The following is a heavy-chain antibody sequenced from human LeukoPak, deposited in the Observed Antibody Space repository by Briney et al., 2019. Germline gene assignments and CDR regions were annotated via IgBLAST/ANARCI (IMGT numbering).Heavy chain of an antibody. V-gene: IGHV1-18*01. D-gene: IGHD2-2*01. CDR3: AREAVPAARLSNWFDP. J-gene: IGHJ5*02. CDR2: ISAYNGNT. Sequence: ASVKVSCKASGYTFTSYGIIWVRQAPGQGLEWMGWISAYNGNTNYAQKLQGRVTMTTDTSTSTAYMELRSLRSDDTAVYYCAREAVPAARLSNWFDPWGQGTLVTVSS. CDR1: GYTFTSYG.